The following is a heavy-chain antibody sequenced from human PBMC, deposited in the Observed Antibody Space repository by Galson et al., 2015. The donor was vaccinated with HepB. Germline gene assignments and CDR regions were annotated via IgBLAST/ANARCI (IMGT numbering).Heavy chain of an antibody. J-gene: IGHJ4*02. V-gene: IGHV3-23*01. D-gene: IGHD6-6*01. CDR1: GFTFSSYA. CDR3: AKVLSSSSSYFDY. Sequence: SLRLSCAASGFTFSSYAMSWVRQAPGKGLEWVSAISGSGGSTYYADSVKGRFTISRDNSKNTLYLQMNSLRAEDTAVYYCAKVLSSSSSYFDYWGQGTLVTVSS. CDR2: ISGSGGST.